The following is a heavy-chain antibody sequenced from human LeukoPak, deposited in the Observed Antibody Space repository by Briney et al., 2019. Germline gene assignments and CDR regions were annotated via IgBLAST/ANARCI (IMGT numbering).Heavy chain of an antibody. CDR3: ARGPYCSSTSCYSPYYSHYMDV. Sequence: GESLKISCKGSGYSFTNYWIGWVRQLPGKGLEWMGIIYPGDSNTRYSPSFQGQVTISADKAITTAYLQWSSLKASDTAMYYCARGPYCSSTSCYSPYYSHYMDVWGKGTTVTVS. CDR2: IYPGDSNT. D-gene: IGHD2-2*01. CDR1: GYSFTNYW. V-gene: IGHV5-51*01. J-gene: IGHJ6*03.